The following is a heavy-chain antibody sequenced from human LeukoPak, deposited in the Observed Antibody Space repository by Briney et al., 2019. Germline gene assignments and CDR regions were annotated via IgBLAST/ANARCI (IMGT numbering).Heavy chain of an antibody. V-gene: IGHV3-33*01. D-gene: IGHD3-22*01. CDR1: GFTFSNYG. CDR2: IWYDGSNE. J-gene: IGHJ4*02. CDR3: ARAYYYDVSVTPDY. Sequence: QPGGSLRLSCVASGFTFSNYGMHWVRQAPGEGLEWVAVIWYDGSNEYYADSVKGRFTISRDTSKNTLYLQMNSLRAEDTAVYYCARAYYYDVSVTPDYWGQGTLVTVSS.